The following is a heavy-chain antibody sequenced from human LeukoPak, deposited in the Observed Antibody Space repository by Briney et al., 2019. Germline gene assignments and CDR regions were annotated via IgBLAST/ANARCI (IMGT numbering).Heavy chain of an antibody. D-gene: IGHD3-22*01. CDR3: AREPYDSSGYLFDY. V-gene: IGHV3-30-3*01. J-gene: IGHJ4*02. Sequence: SCKASGYTFSSYAMHWVRQAPGKGLEWVAVISYDGSNKYYADSVKGRFTISRDNSKNTLYLQMNSLRAEDTAVYYCAREPYDSSGYLFDYWGQGTLVTVSS. CDR2: ISYDGSNK. CDR1: GYTFSSYA.